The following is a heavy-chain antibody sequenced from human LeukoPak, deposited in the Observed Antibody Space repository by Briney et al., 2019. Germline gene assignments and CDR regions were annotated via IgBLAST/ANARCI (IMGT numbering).Heavy chain of an antibody. CDR3: ARLTLMSWRGLYIDY. CDR1: GYTFTSYG. D-gene: IGHD2-8*01. Sequence: GASVKVSCKASGYTFTSYGISWVRQAPGQGLEWMGWISAYNGNTNYAQKLQGRVTMTTDTSTSTAYMELRSLRSDDTAVYYCARLTLMSWRGLYIDYWGQGTLVTVSS. CDR2: ISAYNGNT. J-gene: IGHJ4*02. V-gene: IGHV1-18*01.